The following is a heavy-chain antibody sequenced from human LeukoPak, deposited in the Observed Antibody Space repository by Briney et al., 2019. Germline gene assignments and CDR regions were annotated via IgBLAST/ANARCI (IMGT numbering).Heavy chain of an antibody. CDR3: ARQSEVRGRAYDY. D-gene: IGHD3-10*01. J-gene: IGHJ4*02. Sequence: SETLSLTCTVSGGSISSSSYYWGWIRQPPGKGLEWIGSIYYSGSTYYNPSLKSRVTISVDTSKNQFSLKLSSVTAADTAVYYRARQSEVRGRAYDYWGQGTLVTVSS. V-gene: IGHV4-39*01. CDR2: IYYSGST. CDR1: GGSISSSSYY.